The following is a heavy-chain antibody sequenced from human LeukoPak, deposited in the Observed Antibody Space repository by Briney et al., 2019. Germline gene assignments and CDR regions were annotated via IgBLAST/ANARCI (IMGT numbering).Heavy chain of an antibody. D-gene: IGHD6-13*01. CDR1: GYTFTGYN. V-gene: IGHV1-2*05. Sequence: ASVKVSCKASGYTFTGYNIHWVRQAPGQGLEWMGRINPNSGGTNYAQKFQGRVTMTRDTSINTAYLEVSRLRSDDTDVYYCARDRLAAAGSGGWGQGTLVTVFS. J-gene: IGHJ4*02. CDR2: INPNSGGT. CDR3: ARDRLAAAGSGG.